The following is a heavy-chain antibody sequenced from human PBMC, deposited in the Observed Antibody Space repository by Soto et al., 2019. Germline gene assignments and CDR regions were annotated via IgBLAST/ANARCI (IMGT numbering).Heavy chain of an antibody. Sequence: QVQLVQSGAEVKKPGSSVKVSCKASGGTFSSYAISWVRQAPGQGLEWMGGIISIFGTANYAQKFQGRVTITRDESTSTAYMELSSVRSEDTAVYYCARDAHVDIVATWYYFDYWGQGTLVTVSS. J-gene: IGHJ4*02. D-gene: IGHD5-12*01. CDR3: ARDAHVDIVATWYYFDY. CDR2: IISIFGTA. V-gene: IGHV1-69*01. CDR1: GGTFSSYA.